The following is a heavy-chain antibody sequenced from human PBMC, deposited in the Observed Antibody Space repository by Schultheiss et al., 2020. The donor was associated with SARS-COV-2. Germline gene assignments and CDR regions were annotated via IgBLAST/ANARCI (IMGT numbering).Heavy chain of an antibody. CDR3: AKASGSYRYYYYGMDV. D-gene: IGHD1-26*01. Sequence: ASVKVSCKASGYTFTNYAMHWVRQAPGQRLEWMGWINADNGNTKYSQKFQGRVTITRDTSASTAYMELNSLRSDDTAVYYCAKASGSYRYYYYGMDVWGQGTTVTVSS. V-gene: IGHV1-3*01. CDR2: INADNGNT. CDR1: GYTFTNYA. J-gene: IGHJ6*02.